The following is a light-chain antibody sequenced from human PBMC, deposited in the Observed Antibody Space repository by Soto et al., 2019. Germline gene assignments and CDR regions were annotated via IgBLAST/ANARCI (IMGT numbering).Light chain of an antibody. J-gene: IGKJ4*01. CDR3: QQHSDWVT. V-gene: IGKV3-11*01. CDR2: DAS. Sequence: EIVLTQSPATLSLSPGERGTLSYRASQSVNTYLAWYQQKPGQAPRLLIYDASNRATGIPARFSGSGSGTDFTLTISYIEPEDFAFYYCQQHSDWVTFGGGTKVEI. CDR1: QSVNTY.